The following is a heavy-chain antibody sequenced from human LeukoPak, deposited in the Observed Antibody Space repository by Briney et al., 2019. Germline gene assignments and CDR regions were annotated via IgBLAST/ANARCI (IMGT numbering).Heavy chain of an antibody. CDR1: GYTFTGYY. Sequence: GASVKVSCKASGYTFTGYYMHWVRQAPGQGLEWMGWMNPNSGNTGYAQKFQGRVPMTRNTSISAAYMELSSLRSEDTAVYYCARGIGIGTVLMVHGNMDVWGKGTTVTVSS. CDR3: ARGIGIGTVLMVHGNMDV. J-gene: IGHJ6*03. V-gene: IGHV1-8*02. CDR2: MNPNSGNT. D-gene: IGHD2-8*01.